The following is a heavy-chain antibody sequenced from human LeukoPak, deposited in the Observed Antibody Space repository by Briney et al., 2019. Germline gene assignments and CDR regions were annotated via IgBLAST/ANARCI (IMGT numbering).Heavy chain of an antibody. D-gene: IGHD2-2*03. Sequence: GGSLRLSCAASGFTFSSYAMSWVRQAPGKGLEWVSAISGSGGTIYYADSVKGRFTISRDNAKNSLYLQMNSLRAEDAAVYYCARRMDYYYYMDVWGKGTTVTVSS. CDR2: ISGSGGTI. CDR1: GFTFSSYA. V-gene: IGHV3-23*01. CDR3: ARRMDYYYYMDV. J-gene: IGHJ6*03.